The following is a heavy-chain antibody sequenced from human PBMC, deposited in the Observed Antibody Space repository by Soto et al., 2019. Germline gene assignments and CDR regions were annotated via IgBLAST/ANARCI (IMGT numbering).Heavy chain of an antibody. CDR2: MNPDSGNT. Sequence: QVQLVQSGAEVKKPGASVKVSCKASGYTFTSYDITWVRQATGQGLEWMGWMNPDSGNTGYAQKFQGRVTMTRNTSISTAYMELSSLRSEDTAVYYCARERSSSKRFDLWGQGTLVTVSS. J-gene: IGHJ5*02. D-gene: IGHD3-16*02. V-gene: IGHV1-8*01. CDR3: ARERSSSKRFDL. CDR1: GYTFTSYD.